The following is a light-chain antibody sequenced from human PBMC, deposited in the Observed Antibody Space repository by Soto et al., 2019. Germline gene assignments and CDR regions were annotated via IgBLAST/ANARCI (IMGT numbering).Light chain of an antibody. CDR1: QSLLHSNGFNY. Sequence: EIVMTQSPLSLPVTPGEPASISCRSSQSLLHSNGFNYLDWYLQKPGQSPKLLIYMGSNRASGVPDRYSGSGSGTDFTMRISRVEAEDVGIYYCMQAVQTPWTFGQGTKVELK. V-gene: IGKV2-28*01. J-gene: IGKJ1*01. CDR3: MQAVQTPWT. CDR2: MGS.